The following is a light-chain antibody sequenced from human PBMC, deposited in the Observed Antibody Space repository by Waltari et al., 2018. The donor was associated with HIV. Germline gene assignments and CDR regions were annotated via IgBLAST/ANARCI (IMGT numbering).Light chain of an antibody. J-gene: IGKJ1*01. Sequence: ELALTQSPGTLSLSPGERATFSCRASQTNGNTYLAWYQQKPGQAPRLLIYGASSRATGIPDRFTGSGSGTDFTLTISSLEPEDCAVYYCQQYIGSPRTFGQGTKVELK. V-gene: IGKV3-20*01. CDR2: GAS. CDR1: QTNGNTY. CDR3: QQYIGSPRT.